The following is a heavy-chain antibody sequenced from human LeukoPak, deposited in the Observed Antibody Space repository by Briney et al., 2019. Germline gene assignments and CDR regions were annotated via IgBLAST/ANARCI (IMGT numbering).Heavy chain of an antibody. CDR2: IYPGNSDT. D-gene: IGHD3-22*01. J-gene: IGHJ4*02. CDR1: GYSFTNYW. Sequence: GESLKISCKGSGYSFTNYWIGWVRQMPGKGLEWMGIIYPGNSDTRYSPSFQGQVTISADKSNSTAYLQWSSLKASDTAMYYCARGGDSSGYNTPFDYWGQGTLVTVSS. CDR3: ARGGDSSGYNTPFDY. V-gene: IGHV5-51*01.